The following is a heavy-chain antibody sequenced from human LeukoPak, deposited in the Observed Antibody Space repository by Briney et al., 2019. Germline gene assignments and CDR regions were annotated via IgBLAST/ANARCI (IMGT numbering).Heavy chain of an antibody. CDR1: GFTFSSYS. Sequence: GGSLRLSCAASGFTFSSYSMNWVRQAPGKGLKWVSSISSSSSYIYYADSVKGRFTISRDNAKNSLYLQMNSLRAEDTAVYYCARDRVSRWFGELWYWGQGTLVTVSS. D-gene: IGHD3-10*01. CDR2: ISSSSSYI. CDR3: ARDRVSRWFGELWY. V-gene: IGHV3-21*01. J-gene: IGHJ4*02.